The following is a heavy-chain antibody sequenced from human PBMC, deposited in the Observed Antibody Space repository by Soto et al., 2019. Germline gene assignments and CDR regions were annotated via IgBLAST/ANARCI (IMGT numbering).Heavy chain of an antibody. CDR3: AKDIGPYSSSSFASQFDY. D-gene: IGHD6-6*01. CDR2: ISWNSGSI. CDR1: GFTFDDYA. V-gene: IGHV3-9*01. Sequence: EVQLVESGGGLVQPGRSLRLSCAASGFTFDDYAMHWVRQAPGKGLEWVSGISWNSGSIGYADSVKGRFTISRDNAKNSLYLQMDSLRAEDTALYYCAKDIGPYSSSSFASQFDYWGQGTLVTVSS. J-gene: IGHJ4*02.